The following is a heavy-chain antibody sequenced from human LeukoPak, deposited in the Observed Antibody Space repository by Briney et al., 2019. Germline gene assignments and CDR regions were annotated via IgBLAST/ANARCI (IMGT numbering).Heavy chain of an antibody. CDR1: GGSISSYY. CDR2: IYYSGST. Sequence: SETLSLTCTVSGGSISSYYWSWIRQPPGKGLEWIGYIYYSGSTNYNPSLKSRVTISVDTSKNQFSLKLSSVTAADTAVYYCARDLLRPGRQRALYYYYGMDVWGQGTTVTVSS. CDR3: ARDLLRPGRQRALYYYYGMDV. V-gene: IGHV4-59*01. D-gene: IGHD2-15*01. J-gene: IGHJ6*02.